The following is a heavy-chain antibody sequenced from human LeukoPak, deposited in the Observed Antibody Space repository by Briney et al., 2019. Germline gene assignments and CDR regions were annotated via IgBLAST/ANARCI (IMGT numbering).Heavy chain of an antibody. D-gene: IGHD1-14*01. CDR2: INHSGST. CDR1: GGSFSGYY. Sequence: SETLSLTCAAYGGSFSGYYWSWIRQPPGKGLEWIGEINHSGSTNYNPSLESRVTISVNKSKNQFSLQLSSVTGADTAVYYCARGKPGGRTLDPWGQGTLVTVSS. V-gene: IGHV4-34*01. CDR3: ARGKPGGRTLDP. J-gene: IGHJ5*02.